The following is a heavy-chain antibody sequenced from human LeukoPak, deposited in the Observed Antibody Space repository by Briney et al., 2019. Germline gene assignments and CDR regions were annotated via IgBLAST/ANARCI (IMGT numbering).Heavy chain of an antibody. D-gene: IGHD4-17*01. J-gene: IGHJ3*02. V-gene: IGHV4-59*01. CDR2: IYYSGST. Sequence: SSETLSLTCTVSGGSISSCYWSWIRQPPGKGLEWIGYIYYSGSTNYNPSLKSRVTISVDTSKNQFSLKLSSVTAAHTAVYYCARGLGYGEYLVPFDIWGQGTLVTVSS. CDR3: ARGLGYGEYLVPFDI. CDR1: GGSISSCY.